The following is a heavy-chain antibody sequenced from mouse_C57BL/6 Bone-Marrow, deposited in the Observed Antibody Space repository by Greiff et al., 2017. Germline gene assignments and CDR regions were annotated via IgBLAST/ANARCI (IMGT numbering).Heavy chain of an antibody. J-gene: IGHJ2*01. D-gene: IGHD1-1*01. V-gene: IGHV14-4*01. CDR1: GFNIKDDY. CDR3: TPPIYYYCSSSCEN. CDR2: IDPENGDT. Sequence: VQLQQSGAELVRPGASVKLSCTASGFNIKDDYMHWVKQRPEQGLEWIGWIDPENGDTEYASKFQGKATITADTSSNPASLQLSSLTSEETAVYYCTPPIYYYCSSSCENWGQGTIRTVS.